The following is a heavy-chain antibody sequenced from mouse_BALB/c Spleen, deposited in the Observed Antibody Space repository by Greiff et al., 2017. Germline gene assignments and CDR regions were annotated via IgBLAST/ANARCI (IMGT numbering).Heavy chain of an antibody. CDR1: GYTFTDYN. CDR2: IYPYNGGT. CDR3: ARSEDYDLAWFAY. Sequence: VQLQQSGPELVKPGASVKISCKASGYTFTDYNMHWVKQSHGKSLEWIGYIYPYNGGTGYNQKFKSKATLTVDNSSSTAYMELRSLTSEDSAVYYCARSEDYDLAWFAYWGQGTLVTVSA. V-gene: IGHV1S29*02. J-gene: IGHJ3*01. D-gene: IGHD2-4*01.